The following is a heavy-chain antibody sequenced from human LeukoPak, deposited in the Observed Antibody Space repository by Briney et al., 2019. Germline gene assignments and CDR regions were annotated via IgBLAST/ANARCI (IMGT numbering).Heavy chain of an antibody. J-gene: IGHJ4*02. CDR3: AALCAAGDGRSDY. D-gene: IGHD7-27*01. Sequence: SETLSLTCTVSGGSISSYYWSWIRQPPGKGLEWIGYIYYSGSTNYNPSLKSRVTISVDKSKNQSSLKLSFVTAADTAVYYCAALCAAGDGRSDYWGQGTRVSV. V-gene: IGHV4-59*01. CDR1: GGSISSYY. CDR2: IYYSGST.